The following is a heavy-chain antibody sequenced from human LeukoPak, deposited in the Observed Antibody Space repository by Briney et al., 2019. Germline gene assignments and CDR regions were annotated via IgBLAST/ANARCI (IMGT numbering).Heavy chain of an antibody. D-gene: IGHD6-13*01. V-gene: IGHV1-2*02. J-gene: IGHJ6*02. CDR1: VYTFTGYY. Sequence: ASLKVSCKAAVYTFTGYYMHGVRQAPGQGLEWMVWIDPNSGGTNYAQKFHGRFTMTRDTSISTAYMELSRLRSDDTAVYYRARELIAAAGTHYYGMDVWGQGTTVTVSS. CDR2: IDPNSGGT. CDR3: ARELIAAAGTHYYGMDV.